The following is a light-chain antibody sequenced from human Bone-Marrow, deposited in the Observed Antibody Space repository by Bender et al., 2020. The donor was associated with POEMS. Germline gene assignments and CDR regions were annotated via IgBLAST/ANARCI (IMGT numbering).Light chain of an antibody. CDR3: AAWEGRLCCRV. V-gene: IGLV1-44*01. Sequence: QSVLTQPPSASGTPGQRVTISCSGSNSNIGTNAVNWYQQFPGTAPKLLIYSDNQRPSGVPDRFYAFKSGTSASLAISGLQSEDKADYYCAAWEGRLCCRVCGGGTELTLL. J-gene: IGLJ3*02. CDR2: SDN. CDR1: NSNIGTNA.